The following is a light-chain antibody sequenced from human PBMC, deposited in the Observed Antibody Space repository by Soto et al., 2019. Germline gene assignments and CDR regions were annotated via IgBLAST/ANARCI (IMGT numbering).Light chain of an antibody. Sequence: PGASATLSCRASQSISRSDLAWYQHRPGQSPRLLIYATSSRATGIPDRFTGGGAGTGFTLTISRLEPEDSAVYYCQQYGSSPTFGGGTKVGIK. J-gene: IGKJ4*01. CDR3: QQYGSSPT. CDR2: ATS. CDR1: QSISRSD. V-gene: IGKV3-20*01.